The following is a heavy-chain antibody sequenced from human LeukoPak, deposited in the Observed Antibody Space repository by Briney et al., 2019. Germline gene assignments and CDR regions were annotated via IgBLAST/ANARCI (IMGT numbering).Heavy chain of an antibody. D-gene: IGHD2-2*01. V-gene: IGHV3-11*06. J-gene: IGHJ4*02. CDR2: ISSSSSYI. CDR1: GFTFSDYY. CDR3: ARGAATSCYEY. Sequence: PGGSLRLSCAASGFTFSDYYMSWIRQAPGKGLEWVSSISSSSSYIYYADSVKGRFTISRDNAKNSLYLQMNSLRAEDTAVYYCARGAATSCYEYWGQGTLVTVSS.